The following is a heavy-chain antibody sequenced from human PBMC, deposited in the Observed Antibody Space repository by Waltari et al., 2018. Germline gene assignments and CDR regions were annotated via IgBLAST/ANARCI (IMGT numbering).Heavy chain of an antibody. J-gene: IGHJ6*02. CDR2: ILYGGVSK. CDR3: AREPNTSLHGMDV. CDR1: GFPFSTYG. Sequence: QVQLVESGGGVVQPGRSLRLSCAASGFPFSTYGMPGVRQAPGKGLEWVAVILYGGVSKSHADSVKGRFTISRDNSKNTLYLEMNSLRAEDTAVYYCAREPNTSLHGMDVWGQGTTVTVSS. V-gene: IGHV3-33*05. D-gene: IGHD7-27*01.